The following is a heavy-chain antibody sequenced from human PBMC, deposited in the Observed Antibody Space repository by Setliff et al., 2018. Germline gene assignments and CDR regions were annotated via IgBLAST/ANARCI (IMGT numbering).Heavy chain of an antibody. Sequence: SETLSLTCAVSGYSISSGYYWGWIRQPSGKGLEWIGSIYHSGSTYYNPSLKSRVTISVDTSKNQFSLKLSSVTAADTAVYYCARMVRGVIGAFDIWGQGTMVTVS. D-gene: IGHD3-10*01. V-gene: IGHV4-38-2*01. J-gene: IGHJ3*02. CDR1: GYSISSGYY. CDR3: ARMVRGVIGAFDI. CDR2: IYHSGST.